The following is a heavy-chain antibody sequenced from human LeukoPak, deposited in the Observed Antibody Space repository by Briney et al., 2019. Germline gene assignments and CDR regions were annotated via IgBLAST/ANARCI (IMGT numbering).Heavy chain of an antibody. V-gene: IGHV3-30*04. Sequence: PGRSLRLSCAASGFTFSSYAMHGVRQAPGKGLEWVAVIAYDGGTKYYAHSVKGRFTISRDNSKNTVYLQMNSLRAEDTALYYCETYYYDSSGRHDVFDIWGQGTMVTVSS. CDR1: GFTFSSYA. CDR2: IAYDGGTK. J-gene: IGHJ3*02. CDR3: ETYYYDSSGRHDVFDI. D-gene: IGHD3-22*01.